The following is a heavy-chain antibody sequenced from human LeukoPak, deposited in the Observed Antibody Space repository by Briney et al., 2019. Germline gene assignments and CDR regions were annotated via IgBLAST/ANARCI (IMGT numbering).Heavy chain of an antibody. CDR3: ARDVGTTGTTGGFDY. CDR1: GGTFSSYA. Sequence: SVKVSCKASGGTFSSYAISWVRQAPGQGLEWMGGIIPIFGTANYAQKFQGRVTITADESTSTAYMELSSLRSEDTAVYYCARDVGTTGTTGGFDYWGQGTLVTVSS. J-gene: IGHJ4*02. D-gene: IGHD1-1*01. CDR2: IIPIFGTA. V-gene: IGHV1-69*13.